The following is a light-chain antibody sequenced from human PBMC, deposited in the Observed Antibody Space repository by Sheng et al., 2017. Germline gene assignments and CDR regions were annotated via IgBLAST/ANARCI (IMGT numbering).Light chain of an antibody. V-gene: IGLV3-25*03. CDR2: KDR. J-gene: IGLJ3*02. CDR1: GLAKQY. Sequence: SYELTQPPSVSVSPGQMARITCSGDGLAKQYAYWYQQKSGQAPVLVIYKDRERPSEIPERFSASSSGTTVTLTINGVQVEDEAYYYCLSADISGTHWVFGGGTNLTV. CDR3: LSADISGTHWV.